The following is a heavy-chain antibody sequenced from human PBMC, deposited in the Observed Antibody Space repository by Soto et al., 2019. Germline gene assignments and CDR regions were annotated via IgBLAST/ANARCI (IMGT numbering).Heavy chain of an antibody. D-gene: IGHD6-19*01. CDR2: INSDGSST. J-gene: IGHJ4*02. CDR1: GFTFSSYW. Sequence: EVQLVESGGGLVQPGGSLRLSCAASGFTFSSYWLHWVRQAPGKGLVWLSRINSDGSSTNYADPVKGRFTSSRDNAKSKLYLQLNSVRAADTAVYYCARKGAVAGFGYWGQGTLVTVSS. CDR3: ARKGAVAGFGY. V-gene: IGHV3-74*01.